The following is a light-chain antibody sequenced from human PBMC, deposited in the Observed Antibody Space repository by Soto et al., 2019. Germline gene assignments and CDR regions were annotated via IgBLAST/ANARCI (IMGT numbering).Light chain of an antibody. J-gene: IGKJ1*01. V-gene: IGKV3-15*01. Sequence: EIVMTQSPATLSVSPGESATLSCRASQSVSNNLAWYQQKPGQAPRLLIYGASTRATGFPARFSGSGAGTEFNLTISSLQSEDFAVYYCQQYNNWAPTWTFGQGTKVDIK. CDR3: QQYNNWAPTWT. CDR2: GAS. CDR1: QSVSNN.